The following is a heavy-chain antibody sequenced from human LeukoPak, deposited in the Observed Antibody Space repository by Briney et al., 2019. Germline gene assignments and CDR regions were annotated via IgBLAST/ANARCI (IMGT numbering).Heavy chain of an antibody. CDR3: ARDVAASAVYYFDY. Sequence: PGGSLRLSCAASGFTFSDYYMSWIRQAPGKGLEWVSYISSSGSTIYYADSVKGRFTISRDNAKNSLYLQMNSLRAEDTAVYYCARDVAASAVYYFDYWGQGTLVTVSS. V-gene: IGHV3-11*04. J-gene: IGHJ4*02. CDR2: ISSSGSTI. D-gene: IGHD6-13*01. CDR1: GFTFSDYY.